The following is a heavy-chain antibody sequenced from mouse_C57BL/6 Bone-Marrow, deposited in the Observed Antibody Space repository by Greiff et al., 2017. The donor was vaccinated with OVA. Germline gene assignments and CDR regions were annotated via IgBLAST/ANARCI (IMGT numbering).Heavy chain of an antibody. CDR1: GFNIKDDY. D-gene: IGHD1-1*01. V-gene: IGHV14-4*01. CDR3: TPYDSAAY. Sequence: DVKLQESGAELVRPGASVKLSCTASGFNIKDDYMHWVKQRPEQGLEWIGWIDPENGDTEYASKFQGKATITADTSSNTAYLQLSSLTSEDTAVYYFTPYDSAAYWGQGTLVTVSA. CDR2: IDPENGDT. J-gene: IGHJ3*01.